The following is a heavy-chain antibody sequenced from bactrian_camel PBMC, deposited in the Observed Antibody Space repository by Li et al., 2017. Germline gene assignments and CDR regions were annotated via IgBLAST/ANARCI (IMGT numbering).Heavy chain of an antibody. D-gene: IGHD5*01. J-gene: IGHJ4*01. CDR1: GFTFDDHD. Sequence: VQLAESGGGSVQAGGSLRLSCAASGFTFDDHDMGWFRQAHGDGCELVSTISSERSTHYADSVKGRFTISRDNAKNTLYLQLNSLKTEDTAIYYCTKDLWGSTFWGQGTQVTVS. CDR2: ISSERST. CDR3: TKDLWGSTF. V-gene: IGHV3-1*01.